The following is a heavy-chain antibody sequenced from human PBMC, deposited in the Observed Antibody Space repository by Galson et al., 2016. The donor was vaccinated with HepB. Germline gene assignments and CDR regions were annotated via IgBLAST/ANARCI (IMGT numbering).Heavy chain of an antibody. D-gene: IGHD6-6*01. V-gene: IGHV3-23*01. Sequence: SLRLSCAASGFIFSNYAMGWVRQAPGKGLEWVSAISGSGAGTNYADSVRGRFTISRDNSKNTLYLQMNSLTAEDTAVYYCAKTPPGSSIQYFDYWGQGTLVTVSS. CDR3: AKTPPGSSIQYFDY. CDR1: GFIFSNYA. J-gene: IGHJ4*02. CDR2: ISGSGAGT.